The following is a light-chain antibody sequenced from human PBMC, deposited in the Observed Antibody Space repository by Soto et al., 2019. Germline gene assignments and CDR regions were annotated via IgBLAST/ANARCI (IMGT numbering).Light chain of an antibody. J-gene: IGKJ2*01. CDR3: QQYNSLSGT. CDR1: QSISIW. CDR2: KAS. V-gene: IGKV1-5*03. Sequence: DIQMTQSPSTLSASVGDRVTITCRASQSISIWLAWYQQKPGKAPNLLIYKASSLETGGPSRFSGSGSGTEFTLTISSLQSDDFATYYCQQYNSLSGTFGQGTKLEIK.